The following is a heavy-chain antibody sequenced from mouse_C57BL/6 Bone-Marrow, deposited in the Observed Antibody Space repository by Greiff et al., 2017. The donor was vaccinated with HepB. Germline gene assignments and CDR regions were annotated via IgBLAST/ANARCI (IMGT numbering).Heavy chain of an antibody. J-gene: IGHJ1*03. CDR3: AREDYGSSRYFDV. CDR2: ISDGGSYT. D-gene: IGHD1-1*01. Sequence: EVQLQESGGGLVKPGGSLKLSCAASGFTFSSYAMSWVRQTPEKRLEWVATISDGGSYTYYPDNVKGRFTISRDNAKNNLYLQMSHLKSEDTAMYYCAREDYGSSRYFDVWGTGTTVTVSS. CDR1: GFTFSSYA. V-gene: IGHV5-4*01.